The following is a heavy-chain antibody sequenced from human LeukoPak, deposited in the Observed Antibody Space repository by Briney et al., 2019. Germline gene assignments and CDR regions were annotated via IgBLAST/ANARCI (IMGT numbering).Heavy chain of an antibody. CDR1: GFTFSTYG. D-gene: IGHD3-22*01. J-gene: IGHJ5*02. Sequence: GRSLRLSCAASGFTFSTYGMHWVRQAPGKGLEWVAVIWYDGSNKYYADSVKGRFTISRDNSKNTLYLQMNSLRAEDTAVYYCARENYNYYDSSGYYRNWFNPWGQGTLVTVSS. CDR2: IWYDGSNK. CDR3: ARENYNYYDSSGYYRNWFNP. V-gene: IGHV3-33*01.